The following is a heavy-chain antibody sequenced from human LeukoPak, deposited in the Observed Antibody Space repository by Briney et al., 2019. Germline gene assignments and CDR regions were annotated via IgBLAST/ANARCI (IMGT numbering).Heavy chain of an antibody. CDR3: AREYCSGGTCYAPGY. D-gene: IGHD2-15*01. J-gene: IGHJ4*02. CDR1: GFTFSNYW. V-gene: IGHV3-7*03. CDR2: IDRDGGDK. Sequence: GGSLRLSCAASGFTFSNYWVSWVRQTPGKRLEWVANIDRDGGDKYYVDSVKGRFTLSRDNAKNSLYLQMNSLRAEDTAIYYCAREYCSGGTCYAPGYWGQGTLVTVSS.